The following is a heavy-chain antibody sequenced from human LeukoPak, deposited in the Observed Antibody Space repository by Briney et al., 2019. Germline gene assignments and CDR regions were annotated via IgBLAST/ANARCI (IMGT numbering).Heavy chain of an antibody. CDR1: GYTFTSYY. Sequence: ASVKVSCKASGYTFTSYYMHWVRQAPGQGLEWMGIINPSGGSTSYAQKFQGRVTMTTDTSTSTAYMELRSLRSDDTALYYCARDLSRYSSGWYGYYWGQGTLVTVSS. J-gene: IGHJ4*02. CDR2: INPSGGST. CDR3: ARDLSRYSSGWYGYY. V-gene: IGHV1-46*01. D-gene: IGHD6-19*01.